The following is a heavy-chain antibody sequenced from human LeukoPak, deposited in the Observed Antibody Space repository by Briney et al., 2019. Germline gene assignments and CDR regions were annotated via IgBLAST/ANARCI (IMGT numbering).Heavy chain of an antibody. Sequence: SETLSLTCTVSGDSISSSSYYWGWIRQPPGKGLEWIGSIYYSGSTYYNPSLKSRVTISVDTSKNQFSLKLSSVTAADTAVYYCARRRRRCSGGSCYQFDYWGQGTLVTVSS. CDR3: ARRRRRCSGGSCYQFDY. CDR1: GDSISSSSYY. V-gene: IGHV4-39*01. D-gene: IGHD2-15*01. CDR2: IYYSGST. J-gene: IGHJ4*02.